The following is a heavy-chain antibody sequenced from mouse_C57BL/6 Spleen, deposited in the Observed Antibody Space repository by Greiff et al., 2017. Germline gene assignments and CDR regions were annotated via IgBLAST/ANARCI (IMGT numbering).Heavy chain of an antibody. CDR2: IDPETGGT. J-gene: IGHJ2*01. Sequence: QVQLQQSGAELVRPGASVTLSCKASGYTFTDYEMHWVKQTPVHGLEWIGAIDPETGGTAYNQKVKGKAILTADKSSSTAYMELRSLTSEDSAVYYCTRGRLGRFDYWGQGTTLTVSS. V-gene: IGHV1-15*01. D-gene: IGHD4-1*01. CDR1: GYTFTDYE. CDR3: TRGRLGRFDY.